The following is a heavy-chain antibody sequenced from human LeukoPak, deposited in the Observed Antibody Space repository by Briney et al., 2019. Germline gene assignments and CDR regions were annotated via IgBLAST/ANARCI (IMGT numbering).Heavy chain of an antibody. V-gene: IGHV3-48*04. J-gene: IGHJ4*02. Sequence: GGSLRLSCAASGFTFSSYSMNWVRQAPGKGLEWVSFISSSSSTIYYADSVKGRFTISRDNAKNSLYLQMNSLRAEDTAVYYCAREAYSSGPYFFDYWGQGTLVTVSS. CDR1: GFTFSSYS. CDR2: ISSSSSTI. D-gene: IGHD2-15*01. CDR3: AREAYSSGPYFFDY.